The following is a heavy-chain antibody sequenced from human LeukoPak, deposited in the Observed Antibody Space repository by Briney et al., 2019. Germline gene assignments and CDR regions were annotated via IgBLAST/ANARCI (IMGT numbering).Heavy chain of an antibody. D-gene: IGHD5-24*01. Sequence: GGSLRLSCAASGLTFSNSCMSWVRQAPGKGLEWVSLIYPSGNIYYADSVKGRFTISRDNSKNTLFLQMNSVRAEDTAIYYCARAFVSGDGYKVGYFDYWGQGTLVTVSS. CDR1: GLTFSNSC. CDR2: IYPSGNI. CDR3: ARAFVSGDGYKVGYFDY. J-gene: IGHJ4*02. V-gene: IGHV3-53*01.